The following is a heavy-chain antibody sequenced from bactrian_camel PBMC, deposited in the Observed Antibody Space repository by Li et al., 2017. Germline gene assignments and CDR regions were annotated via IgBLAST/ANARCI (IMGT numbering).Heavy chain of an antibody. CDR2: IAINGGT. CDR1: RSIGSNNC. J-gene: IGHJ4*01. D-gene: IGHD2*01. Sequence: VQLVESGGGLVQPGGSLVLSCAASRSIGSNNCMGWFRQTPGKEREGVAYIAINGGTDYTYAVAGRFTISKDNAKNTLYLQMDSLEPEDSAMYYCAADQWAFGLGNAYRYWGQGTQVTVS. V-gene: IGHV3S53*01. CDR3: AADQWAFGLGNAYRY.